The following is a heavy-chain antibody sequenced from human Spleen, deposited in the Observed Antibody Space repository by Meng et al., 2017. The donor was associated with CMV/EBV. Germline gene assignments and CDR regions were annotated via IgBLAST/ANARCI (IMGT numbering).Heavy chain of an antibody. J-gene: IGHJ4*02. CDR2: MSYDGSTE. V-gene: IGHV3-30*18. Sequence: CADSGFTFNRFAMHWVRQAPGKGLEWVTVMSYDGSTEYYVDSVKDRFTISRDNSKNTLFLQMYSLRAEDTAVYYCAKGGYSVLEENDYWGQGTLVTVSS. CDR3: AKGGYSVLEENDY. CDR1: GFTFNRFA. D-gene: IGHD5/OR15-5a*01.